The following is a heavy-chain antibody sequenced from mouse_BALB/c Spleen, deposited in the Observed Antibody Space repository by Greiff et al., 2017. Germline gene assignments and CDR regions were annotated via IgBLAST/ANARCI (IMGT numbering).Heavy chain of an antibody. J-gene: IGHJ1*01. D-gene: IGHD3-3*01. CDR2: IWSGGST. CDR1: GFSLTSYG. V-gene: IGHV2-2*02. CDR3: ARNGVLRARYFDV. Sequence: QVQLQQSGPGLVQPSQSLSITCTVSGFSLTSYGVHWVRQSPGKGLEWLGVIWSGGSTDYNAAFISRLSISKDNSKSQVFFKMNSLRANDTAIYYCARNGVLRARYFDVWGAGTTVTVSS.